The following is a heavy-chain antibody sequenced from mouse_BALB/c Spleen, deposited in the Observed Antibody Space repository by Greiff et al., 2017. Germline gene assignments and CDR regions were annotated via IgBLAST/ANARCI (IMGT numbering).Heavy chain of an antibody. J-gene: IGHJ4*01. CDR2: FIPYNDGT. CDR1: GYTFTSYD. D-gene: IGHD2-10*01. V-gene: IGHV1-14*01. Sequence: EVQLQQSGPALVKPGASVKMSCKASGYTFTSYDTPWVKQKPGQGLGWIGYFIPYNDGTTYNAKFKGKATLTSDKSTSTAYMELSSLTSEDSAVYYCAREGPYYGNLYYAMDYWGQGTSVTVSS. CDR3: AREGPYYGNLYYAMDY.